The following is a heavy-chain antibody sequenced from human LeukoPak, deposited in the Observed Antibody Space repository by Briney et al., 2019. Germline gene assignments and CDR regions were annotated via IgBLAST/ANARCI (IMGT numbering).Heavy chain of an antibody. D-gene: IGHD3-22*01. CDR1: GFTFSSYE. V-gene: IGHV3-48*03. CDR3: ARALYDSSGYYDY. Sequence: GGSLRLSCAASGFTFSSYEMNWVRQAPGKGLEWVSYISSSGSTIYYADSVKGRFTISRDNAKNSLYLQMNNLRAEDTAVYYCARALYDSSGYYDYWGQGTLVTVSS. CDR2: ISSSGSTI. J-gene: IGHJ4*02.